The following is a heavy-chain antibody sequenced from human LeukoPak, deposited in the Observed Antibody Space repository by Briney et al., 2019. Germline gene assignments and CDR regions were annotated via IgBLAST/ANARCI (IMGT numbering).Heavy chain of an antibody. CDR1: GYSFTTYY. Sequence: GESLKISCKGSGYSFTTYYIGWVRQMPGKGLEWMGIINPGGSDTRYSPSFQGQVTTSVDNSISTAYLQWTSLKASDTAMYYCARTGTYAEFDYWGQGSLVTVSS. D-gene: IGHD6-13*01. J-gene: IGHJ4*02. CDR3: ARTGTYAEFDY. V-gene: IGHV5-51*01. CDR2: INPGGSDT.